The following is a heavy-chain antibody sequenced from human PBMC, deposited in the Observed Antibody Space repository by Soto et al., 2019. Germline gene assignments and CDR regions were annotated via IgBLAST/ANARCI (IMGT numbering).Heavy chain of an antibody. CDR2: IYYSGST. V-gene: IGHV4-31*11. D-gene: IGHD2-15*01. Sequence: SETLSLTCAVSGGSISSGGYSWSWIRQPPGKGLEWIGYIYYSGSTYYNPSLKSRVTISVDTSKNQFSLKLSSVTAADTAVYYCARDGYGGGNGRGAFDIWGQGTMVTVSS. CDR1: GGSISSGGYS. J-gene: IGHJ3*02. CDR3: ARDGYGGGNGRGAFDI.